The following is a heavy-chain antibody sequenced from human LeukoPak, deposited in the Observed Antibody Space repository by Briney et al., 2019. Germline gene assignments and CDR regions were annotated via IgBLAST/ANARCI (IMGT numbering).Heavy chain of an antibody. Sequence: GGSLRLSCAASGFTFSDYYMSWIRQAPGKGLEWVSYISSSGSTIYYADSVKGRFTISRDNAKNSLYLQMNSLRAEDTAVYYCALLSYYYYMDVWGKGTTVTVSS. CDR2: ISSSGSTI. D-gene: IGHD2-15*01. CDR1: GFTFSDYY. V-gene: IGHV3-11*01. CDR3: ALLSYYYYMDV. J-gene: IGHJ6*03.